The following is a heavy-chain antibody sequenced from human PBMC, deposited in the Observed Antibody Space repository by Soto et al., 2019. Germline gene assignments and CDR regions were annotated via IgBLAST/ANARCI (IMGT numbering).Heavy chain of an antibody. D-gene: IGHD3-16*02. Sequence: PGKGREWVSSISSSSSYIYYADSVKGRFTISRDTAKNSLYLQMNSLRAEDTAVYYCARIGFMFFFQAEDGIRDTVTVSAFLLNRSSDL. V-gene: IGHV3-21*01. CDR3: ARIGFMFFFQAEDGIRDTVTVSAFLLNRSSDL. J-gene: IGHJ2*01. CDR2: ISSSSSYI.